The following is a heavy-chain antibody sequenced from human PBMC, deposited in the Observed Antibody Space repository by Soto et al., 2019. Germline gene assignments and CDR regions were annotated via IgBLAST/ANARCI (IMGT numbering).Heavy chain of an antibody. Sequence: GGSLRLSCAASGFTFSSYAMHWVRQAPGKGLEWVAVISYDGSNKYYADSVKGRFTISRDNSKNTLYLQMNSLRAEDTAVYYCARDRYSGYDSFRFDYWGQGTLVTVSS. D-gene: IGHD5-12*01. CDR2: ISYDGSNK. CDR3: ARDRYSGYDSFRFDY. J-gene: IGHJ4*02. V-gene: IGHV3-30-3*01. CDR1: GFTFSSYA.